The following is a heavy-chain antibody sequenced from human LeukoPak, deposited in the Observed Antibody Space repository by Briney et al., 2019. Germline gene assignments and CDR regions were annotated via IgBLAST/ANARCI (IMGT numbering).Heavy chain of an antibody. CDR3: VKSRDGYKGPFDY. Sequence: PSETLSLTCTVSGGSISSYYWSWIRQPPGKGLEWIGYIYYSGSTNYNPSLKSRVTISVDTSKNQFSLKLSSVTAADTAVYYCVKSRDGYKGPFDYWGQGTLVTVSS. CDR2: IYYSGST. CDR1: GGSISSYY. V-gene: IGHV4-59*08. J-gene: IGHJ4*02. D-gene: IGHD5-24*01.